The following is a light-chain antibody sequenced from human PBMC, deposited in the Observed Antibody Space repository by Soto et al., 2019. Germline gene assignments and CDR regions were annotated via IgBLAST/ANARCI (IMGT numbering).Light chain of an antibody. J-gene: IGLJ3*02. V-gene: IGLV2-8*01. CDR2: EVT. CDR1: SSDVGGYNY. Sequence: QSALTQPPSASGSPGQSVTISCTGTSSDVGGYNYDSWYQQYPGRAPKLMIYEVTKRPSGVPDRVSGSKSGNTASLTVSGLQAEDEADYYCSSYAASNNFYFVFGGGTKVTVL. CDR3: SSYAASNNFYFV.